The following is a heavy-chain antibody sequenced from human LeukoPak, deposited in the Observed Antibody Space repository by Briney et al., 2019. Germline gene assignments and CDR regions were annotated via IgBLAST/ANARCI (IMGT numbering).Heavy chain of an antibody. D-gene: IGHD2-15*01. V-gene: IGHV1-2*02. CDR2: INPNSGGT. Sequence: GASVKVSCKASAYTFTGYYMHWVRQAPGQGLEWMGWINPNSGGTNYAQKFQGRATMTRDMSTSTDYMELSSLRSEDTAVYYCARDNSVEDTAWWFDPWGQGTLVTVSS. J-gene: IGHJ5*02. CDR1: AYTFTGYY. CDR3: ARDNSVEDTAWWFDP.